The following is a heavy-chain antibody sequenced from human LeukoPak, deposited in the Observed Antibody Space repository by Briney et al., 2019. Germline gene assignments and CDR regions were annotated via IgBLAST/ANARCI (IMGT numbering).Heavy chain of an antibody. Sequence: TGRSLRLSCAASGFTFNDYYMSWIRQAPGKGLEWVSYISNSGNTIYYADSVKGRFAISRDNAKNSLYLQMNSLRAEGTAVYHCARDLGITETTTFDYWGQGTLVTVSS. D-gene: IGHD1-7*01. CDR3: ARDLGITETTTFDY. J-gene: IGHJ4*02. V-gene: IGHV3-11*04. CDR1: GFTFNDYY. CDR2: ISNSGNTI.